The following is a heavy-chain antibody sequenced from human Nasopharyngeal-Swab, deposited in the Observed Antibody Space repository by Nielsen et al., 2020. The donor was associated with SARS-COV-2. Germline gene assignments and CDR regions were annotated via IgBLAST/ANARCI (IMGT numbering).Heavy chain of an antibody. CDR3: ARERGSSGLDGFDI. J-gene: IGHJ3*02. CDR1: GFTFSAYR. V-gene: IGHV3-21*01. Sequence: GESLKISWAASGFTFSAYRMNWVRQAPGKGLEWVSSINSLSTYIHYVDLVKGRFTISRDNAKSSLYLQMNSLRAEDTAVYYCARERGSSGLDGFDIWGQGTMVTVSP. D-gene: IGHD6-19*01. CDR2: INSLSTYI.